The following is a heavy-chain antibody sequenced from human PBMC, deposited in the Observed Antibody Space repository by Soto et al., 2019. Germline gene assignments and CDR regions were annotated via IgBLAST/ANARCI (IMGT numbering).Heavy chain of an antibody. CDR2: ISYDGSNK. V-gene: IGHV3-30-3*01. CDR1: GFTFSSYA. J-gene: IGHJ5*02. CDR3: ARGTPSPLIVRSSRGPWFDP. D-gene: IGHD2-15*01. Sequence: PGGSLRLSCAASGFTFSSYAMHWVRQAPGKGLEWVAVISYDGSNKYYADSVKGRFTISRDNSKNTLYLQMNSLRAEDTAVYFCARGTPSPLIVRSSRGPWFDPWGQGTLVTVSS.